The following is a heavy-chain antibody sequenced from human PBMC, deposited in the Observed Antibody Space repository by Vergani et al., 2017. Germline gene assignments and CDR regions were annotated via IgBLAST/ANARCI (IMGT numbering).Heavy chain of an antibody. V-gene: IGHV3-11*06. Sequence: QVQLVESGGGLVKPGGSLRLSCAASGFTFSDYYMSWIRQAPGKGLEWVSYISSSSSYTNYADSVKGRFTISRDNAKNSLYLHMNSLRAEDTAVYYCARVPSRDYDILTGYLGNWFDPWGQGTLVTVSS. D-gene: IGHD3-9*01. CDR2: ISSSSSYT. CDR3: ARVPSRDYDILTGYLGNWFDP. J-gene: IGHJ5*02. CDR1: GFTFSDYY.